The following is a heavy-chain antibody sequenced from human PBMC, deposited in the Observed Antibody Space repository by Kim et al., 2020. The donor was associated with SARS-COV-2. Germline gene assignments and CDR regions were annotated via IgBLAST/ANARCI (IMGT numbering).Heavy chain of an antibody. V-gene: IGHV3-23*01. D-gene: IGHD4-17*01. Sequence: GGSLRLSCEGFGFTFKNYAMSWVRRAPGKGLEWVASVSGRGFTTHSGGSMEGRFRISRNNALNTVFLDIDSLRGEDTAMYYCAKGLLDRYGDVGYYYFENWGHGTLVTVSS. CDR3: AKGLLDRYGDVGYYYFEN. CDR1: GFTFKNYA. CDR2: VSGRGFTT. J-gene: IGHJ4*03.